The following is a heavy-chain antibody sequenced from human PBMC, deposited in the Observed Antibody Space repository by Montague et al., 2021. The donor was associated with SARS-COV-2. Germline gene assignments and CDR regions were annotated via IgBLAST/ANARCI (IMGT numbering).Heavy chain of an antibody. V-gene: IGHV4-34*01. J-gene: IGHJ3*02. CDR1: RGSFSNYY. Sequence: SETLSLTCAVSRGSFSNYYWTWIRQSPGKGLEWIGEINQGGAPNYTPSLKSRVTISLDTSKKQISLKLNSVTVADTAVFFYARGRPVQGSFRHFDSISSGALDIWAQGSLVIVSS. D-gene: IGHD3-9*01. CDR2: INQGGAP. CDR3: ARGRPVQGSFRHFDSISSGALDI.